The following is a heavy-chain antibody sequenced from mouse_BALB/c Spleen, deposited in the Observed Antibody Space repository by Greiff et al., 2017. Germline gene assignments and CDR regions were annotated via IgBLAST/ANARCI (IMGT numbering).Heavy chain of an antibody. CDR1: GYAFTNYL. CDR3: ARSKYGNYDYAMDY. Sequence: QVQLQQSGAELVRPGTSVKVSCKASGYAFTNYLIEWVKQRPGQGLEWIGVINPGSGGTNYNEKFKGKATLTADKSSSTAYMQLSSLTSDDSAVYFCARSKYGNYDYAMDYWGQGTSVTVSS. CDR2: INPGSGGT. D-gene: IGHD2-10*02. J-gene: IGHJ4*01. V-gene: IGHV1-54*03.